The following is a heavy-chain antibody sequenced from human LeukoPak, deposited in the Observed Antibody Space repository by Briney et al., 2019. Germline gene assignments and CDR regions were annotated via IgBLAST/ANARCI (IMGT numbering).Heavy chain of an antibody. Sequence: PGGSLRLSCAASGFTFSSYGMHWVRQAPGKGLEWVAVISHDGSNKYYADSVKGRFTISRDNAKNSLYLQMNSLRAEDTAVYYCVREGIYGAYFDYWGQGTLVTVSS. J-gene: IGHJ4*02. CDR1: GFTFSSYG. CDR2: ISHDGSNK. D-gene: IGHD4/OR15-4a*01. V-gene: IGHV3-30*03. CDR3: VREGIYGAYFDY.